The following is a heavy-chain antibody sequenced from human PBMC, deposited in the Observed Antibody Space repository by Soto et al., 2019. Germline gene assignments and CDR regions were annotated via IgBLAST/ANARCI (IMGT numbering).Heavy chain of an antibody. CDR3: ARGSSWFLGFDY. CDR2: INPSNGNT. J-gene: IGHJ4*02. CDR1: GYTFTSYY. V-gene: IGHV1-46*01. D-gene: IGHD6-13*01. Sequence: GASVKVSCKASGYTFTSYYMHWVRQAPGQRLEWMGIINPSNGNTSYAQKFQGRVTITRDTSASTAYMELSSLRSEDTAVYYCARGSSWFLGFDYWGQGTLVTVSS.